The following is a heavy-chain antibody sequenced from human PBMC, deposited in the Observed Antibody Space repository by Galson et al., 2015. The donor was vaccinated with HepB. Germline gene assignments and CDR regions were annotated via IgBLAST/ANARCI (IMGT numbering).Heavy chain of an antibody. D-gene: IGHD6-19*01. CDR1: GFTFSSYG. CDR2: IWYDGSNK. CDR3: ARDPGGQWLDDLFDY. Sequence: SLRLSCAASGFTFSSYGMHWVRQAPGKGLEWVAVIWYDGSNKYYADSVKGRFTISRDNSKNTLYLQMNSLRAEDTAVYYCARDPGGQWLDDLFDYWGQGTLVTVSS. J-gene: IGHJ4*02. V-gene: IGHV3-33*08.